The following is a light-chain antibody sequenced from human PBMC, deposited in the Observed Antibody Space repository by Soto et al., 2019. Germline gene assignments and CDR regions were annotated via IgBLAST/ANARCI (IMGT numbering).Light chain of an antibody. V-gene: IGKV1-39*01. CDR3: QQSHNTPWT. Sequence: DIQMTQSPSTLSASVGDRVTITCRASESISRWLAWYQQKPGKAPMLLVYRTSTLQSGVPSRFSGSRSGTDFSLTISSLQPEDFATYYCQQSHNTPWTFGQGTKV. CDR1: ESISRW. CDR2: RTS. J-gene: IGKJ1*01.